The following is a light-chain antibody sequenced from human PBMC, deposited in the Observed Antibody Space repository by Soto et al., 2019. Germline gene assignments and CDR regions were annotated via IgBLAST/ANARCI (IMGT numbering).Light chain of an antibody. CDR2: EVS. Sequence: QSALTQPASVSGSPGQSITISCTGSSSDVGFYNYVSWYQQYPGKAPKLMIYEVSNRPSGVSNRFSGSKSGNTASLTISGLQAEDEADYYCSLYTSSSTWVFGGGTKLTVL. CDR3: SLYTSSSTWV. J-gene: IGLJ3*02. CDR1: SSDVGFYNY. V-gene: IGLV2-14*01.